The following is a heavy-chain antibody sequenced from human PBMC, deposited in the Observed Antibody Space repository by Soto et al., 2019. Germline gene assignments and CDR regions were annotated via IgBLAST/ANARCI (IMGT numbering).Heavy chain of an antibody. CDR2: IWSDGSNK. D-gene: IGHD3-10*01. V-gene: IGHV3-33*01. CDR3: AREVLVRGIKYHAMDV. Sequence: QVQLVESGGGVVQPGXSLSLSCAASGFTFSSYGIHWVRQAPGKGLEWVAVIWSDGSNKYYADSVKGRFTISRDNTKNTLYLQMNSLRAEDTAVYYCAREVLVRGIKYHAMDVWGQGTTVTVSS. CDR1: GFTFSSYG. J-gene: IGHJ6*02.